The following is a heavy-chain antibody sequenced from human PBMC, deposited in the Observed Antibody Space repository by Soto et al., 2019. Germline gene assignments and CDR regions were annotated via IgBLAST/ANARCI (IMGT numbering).Heavy chain of an antibody. CDR1: GGTFSSYA. V-gene: IGHV1-69*06. Sequence: QVQLVQSGAEVKKPGSSVKVSCKASGGTFSSYAISWVRQAPGQGLEWMGGIIPIFGTANYAQKFQGRVTITADKSTSTAYMELSSLRSDDTAVYYCARAVITMMGYYFDYWGQGTLVTVSS. CDR2: IIPIFGTA. J-gene: IGHJ4*02. D-gene: IGHD3-22*01. CDR3: ARAVITMMGYYFDY.